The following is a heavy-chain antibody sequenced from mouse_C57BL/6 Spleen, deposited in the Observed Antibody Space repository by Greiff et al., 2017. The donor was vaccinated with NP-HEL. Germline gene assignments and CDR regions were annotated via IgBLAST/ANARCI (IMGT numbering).Heavy chain of an antibody. CDR2: IWSGGST. J-gene: IGHJ4*01. Sequence: VQLVESGPGLVQPSQSLSITCTVSGFSLTSYGVHWVRQSPGKGLEWLGVIWSGGSTDYNAAFISRLSISKDNSKSQVFFKMNSLQADDTAIYYCARIYYDYDRAMDYWGQGTSVTVSS. V-gene: IGHV2-2*01. CDR3: ARIYYDYDRAMDY. CDR1: GFSLTSYG. D-gene: IGHD2-4*01.